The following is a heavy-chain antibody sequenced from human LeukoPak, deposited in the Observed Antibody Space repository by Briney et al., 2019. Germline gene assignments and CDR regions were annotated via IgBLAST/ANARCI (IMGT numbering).Heavy chain of an antibody. V-gene: IGHV3-30-3*01. CDR3: ARDMTPGPSSSYLGY. J-gene: IGHJ4*02. CDR1: GFTFSSYA. Sequence: GRSLRLSCAASGFTFSSYAMHWVRQAPGKGLEWVAVISYDGSNKYYADSVKGRFTISRDNSKNTLYLQMNSLRAEDTAVYYCARDMTPGPSSSYLGYWGQGTLVTVSS. CDR2: ISYDGSNK. D-gene: IGHD6-6*01.